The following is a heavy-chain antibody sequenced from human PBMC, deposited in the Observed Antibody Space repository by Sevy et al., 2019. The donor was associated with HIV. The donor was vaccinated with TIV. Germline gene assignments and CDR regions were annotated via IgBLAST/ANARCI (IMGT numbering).Heavy chain of an antibody. CDR1: GFTFSSYW. J-gene: IGHJ4*02. CDR2: IKQDGSEK. CDR3: AREYTRWPPYYFDY. D-gene: IGHD4-17*01. V-gene: IGHV3-7*01. Sequence: GGSLRLSCAASGFTFSSYWMSWVRQAPGKGLEWVANIKQDGSEKYYVDSVKGRFTITRDNAKNSLYLQMNRLRAEDTAVYYCAREYTRWPPYYFDYWGQGTMVTVSS.